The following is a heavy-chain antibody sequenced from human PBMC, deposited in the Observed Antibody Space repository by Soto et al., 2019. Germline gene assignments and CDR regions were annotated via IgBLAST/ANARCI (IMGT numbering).Heavy chain of an antibody. CDR1: GFTFSSYA. J-gene: IGHJ4*02. Sequence: PGGSLRLSCAASGFTFSSYAMSWVRQAPGKGLEWVSAISGSGGSTYYADSVKGRFTISRDNSKNTLYLQMNSLRAEDTAVYYCAKDSSGWYGSIYFDYWGQVTLVTVSS. CDR2: ISGSGGST. CDR3: AKDSSGWYGSIYFDY. V-gene: IGHV3-23*01. D-gene: IGHD6-19*01.